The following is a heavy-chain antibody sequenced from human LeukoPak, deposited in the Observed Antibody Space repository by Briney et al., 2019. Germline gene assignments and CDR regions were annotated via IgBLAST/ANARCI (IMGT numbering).Heavy chain of an antibody. J-gene: IGHJ4*02. V-gene: IGHV3-23*01. D-gene: IGHD3-22*01. CDR3: AKGVVGGRRDYYSYFDY. CDR1: GFTFSRHD. Sequence: GSLRLSCAASGFTFSRHDMNWVRQAPGKGLEWVAVISDSGGASNYADSVKGRFTISRDNSKNTLYVQMDSLRVDDTAVYNCAKGVVGGRRDYYSYFDYWGQGTLVTVSS. CDR2: ISDSGGAS.